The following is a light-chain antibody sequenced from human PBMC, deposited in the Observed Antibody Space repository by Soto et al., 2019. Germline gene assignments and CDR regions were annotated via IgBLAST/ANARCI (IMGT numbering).Light chain of an antibody. CDR3: SSYTNTSTHYV. Sequence: QSALTQPPSASGSPGQSVTISCTGTSSDVGGYNYVSWYQQHTGRAPKIMIYEVSNRPSGVSNRFSGSKSGNTASLTISGLQAEDEADYYCSSYTNTSTHYVFGPGTKVTVL. V-gene: IGLV2-14*01. CDR1: SSDVGGYNY. CDR2: EVS. J-gene: IGLJ1*01.